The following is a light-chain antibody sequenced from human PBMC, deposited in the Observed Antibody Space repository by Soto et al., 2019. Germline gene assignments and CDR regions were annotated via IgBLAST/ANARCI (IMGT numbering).Light chain of an antibody. Sequence: DIQMTQSPSSLSASVGDRVTITFRASQSISSHLNWYQHKPGKAPELLIYDVSNLETGVPSRFSGSGSGTEFTLTISSLQPDDFATYYCLQYHTYRTFGQGTKVDIK. CDR2: DVS. J-gene: IGKJ1*01. CDR1: QSISSH. CDR3: LQYHTYRT. V-gene: IGKV1-33*01.